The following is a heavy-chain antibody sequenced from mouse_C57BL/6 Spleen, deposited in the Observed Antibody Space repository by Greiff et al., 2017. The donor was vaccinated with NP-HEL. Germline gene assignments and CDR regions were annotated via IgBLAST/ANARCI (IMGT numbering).Heavy chain of an antibody. V-gene: IGHV1-69*01. Sequence: QVQLQQPGAELVMPGASVKLSCKASGYTFTSYWMHWVKQRPGQGLEWIGEIDPSDSYTNYNQKFKGKSTLTVDKYSSTAYMQLSSLTSKDSAVYYCARANWDWFAYWGQGTLVTVSA. J-gene: IGHJ3*01. CDR3: ARANWDWFAY. CDR1: GYTFTSYW. CDR2: IDPSDSYT. D-gene: IGHD4-1*01.